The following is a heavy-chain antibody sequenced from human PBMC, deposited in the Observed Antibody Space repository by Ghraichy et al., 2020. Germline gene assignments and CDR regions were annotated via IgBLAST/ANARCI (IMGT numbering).Heavy chain of an antibody. CDR1: GFTFSSYA. V-gene: IGHV3-23*01. Sequence: SLRLSCAASGFTFSSYAMSWVRQAPGKGLEWVSAISGSGGSTYYADSVKGRFTISRDNSKNTLYLQMNSLRAKDTAVYYCAKLGRVAGDFDYWGQGTLVTVSS. CDR3: AKLGRVAGDFDY. CDR2: ISGSGGST. J-gene: IGHJ4*02. D-gene: IGHD6-19*01.